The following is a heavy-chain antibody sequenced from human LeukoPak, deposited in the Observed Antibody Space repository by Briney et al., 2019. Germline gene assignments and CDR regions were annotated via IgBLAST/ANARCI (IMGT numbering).Heavy chain of an antibody. D-gene: IGHD3-10*01. V-gene: IGHV3-11*04. Sequence: SGGSLRLSCAASGFTFSDYYMSWIRQAPVKGLEWVSYISSSGGTIYYADSVKGRFTISRDNAKNSLYLQMNSLRAEDTAVYYCARVHGPIRFSAFDIWGQGTMVTVSS. CDR1: GFTFSDYY. CDR2: ISSSGGTI. J-gene: IGHJ3*02. CDR3: ARVHGPIRFSAFDI.